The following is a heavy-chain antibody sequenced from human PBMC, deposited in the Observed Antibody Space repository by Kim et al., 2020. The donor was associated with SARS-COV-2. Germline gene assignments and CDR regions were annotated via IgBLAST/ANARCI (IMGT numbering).Heavy chain of an antibody. CDR1: GFTFSSYA. J-gene: IGHJ3*02. CDR3: ARDMGPEWELLASDAFD. CDR2: ISYDGSNK. D-gene: IGHD1-26*01. Sequence: GGSLRLSCAASGFTFSSYAMHWVRQAPGKGLEWVAVISYDGSNKYYADSVKGRFTISRDNSKNTLYLQMNSLRAEDTAVYYCARDMGPEWELLASDAFD. V-gene: IGHV3-30-3*01.